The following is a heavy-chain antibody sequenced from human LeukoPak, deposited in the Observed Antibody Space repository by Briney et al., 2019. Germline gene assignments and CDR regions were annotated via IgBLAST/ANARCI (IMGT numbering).Heavy chain of an antibody. D-gene: IGHD1-20*01. CDR3: ARLRWIAGTAGFDY. Sequence: GGSLRLSCAASGFTFSPYWMTWVRQAPGKGLEWVANIKQDGSEKYYVDSVKGRFTISRDNAKNSLYLQMNSLRAEDTAVYYCARLRWIAGTAGFDYWGQGTLVTVSS. J-gene: IGHJ4*02. CDR1: GFTFSPYW. CDR2: IKQDGSEK. V-gene: IGHV3-7*01.